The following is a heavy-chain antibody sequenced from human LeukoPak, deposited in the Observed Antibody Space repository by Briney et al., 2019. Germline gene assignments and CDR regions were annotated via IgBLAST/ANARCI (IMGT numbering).Heavy chain of an antibody. CDR1: GFTFSSSS. CDR3: AKGSGWYV. CDR2: ISGSGGST. J-gene: IGHJ4*02. Sequence: GGSLRLSCAASGFTFSSSSISWVRQAPGKGLEWVSVISGSGGSTDYADSVKGRFTISRDNSKNTLYLQINSLRAEDTAVYYCAKGSGWYVWGQGTLVTVSS. V-gene: IGHV3-23*01. D-gene: IGHD6-19*01.